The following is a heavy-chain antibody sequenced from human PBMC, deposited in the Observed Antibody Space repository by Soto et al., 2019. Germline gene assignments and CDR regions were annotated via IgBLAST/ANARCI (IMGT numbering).Heavy chain of an antibody. CDR1: GFTFSSYS. CDR3: ARDHSSSWYGGDYYGMTS. D-gene: IGHD6-13*01. Sequence: EVQLVESGGGLVKPGGSLRLSCAASGFTFSSYSMNWVRQAPGKGLEWVSSISSSSSYIYYADSVKGRFTISRDNAKNSLYLQMNSLRAEDTAVYYCARDHSSSWYGGDYYGMTSGAKGPRSPSP. V-gene: IGHV3-21*01. J-gene: IGHJ6*02. CDR2: ISSSSSYI.